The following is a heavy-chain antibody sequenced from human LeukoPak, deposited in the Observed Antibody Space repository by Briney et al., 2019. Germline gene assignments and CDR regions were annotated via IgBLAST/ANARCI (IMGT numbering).Heavy chain of an antibody. Sequence: PGGSLRLSCAASGFTLGSYSMNWVRQAPGERLEWVSYISSSSSNILYADSVKGRFTISRDNAKNSLYLQMNSLRDEDTAVYYCARDAPGSGIAFHIWGQGTMVTVSS. CDR2: ISSSSSNI. D-gene: IGHD3-10*01. CDR1: GFTLGSYS. J-gene: IGHJ3*02. V-gene: IGHV3-48*02. CDR3: ARDAPGSGIAFHI.